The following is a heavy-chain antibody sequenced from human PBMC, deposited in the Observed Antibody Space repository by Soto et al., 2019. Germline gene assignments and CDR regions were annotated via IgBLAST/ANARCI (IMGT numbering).Heavy chain of an antibody. CDR1: GFTFSSYA. D-gene: IGHD2-15*01. CDR2: ISGSGGST. V-gene: IGHV3-23*01. Sequence: GGSLRLSCAASGFTFSSYAMSWVRQAPGKGLEWVSAISGSGGSTYYADSVKGRFTISRDNSKNTLYLQMNSLRAEDTAVYYCAKEGGGDGSGVKGYFDYWGQGTLVTVSS. CDR3: AKEGGGDGSGVKGYFDY. J-gene: IGHJ4*02.